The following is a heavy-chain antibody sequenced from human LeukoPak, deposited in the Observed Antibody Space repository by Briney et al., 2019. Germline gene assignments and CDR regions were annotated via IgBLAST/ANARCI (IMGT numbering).Heavy chain of an antibody. CDR2: ISGSSGNT. V-gene: IGHV3-23*01. Sequence: GGSLRLSCAASGFTFSSYAMTWVRQAPGKGLEWVSGISGSSGNTYYADSVKGRFTISRDNSKNTLYLQMNSLRVEDTALYYCAKEVAAGFYNWFDPWGQGTLVTVSS. D-gene: IGHD6-13*01. CDR3: AKEVAAGFYNWFDP. CDR1: GFTFSSYA. J-gene: IGHJ5*02.